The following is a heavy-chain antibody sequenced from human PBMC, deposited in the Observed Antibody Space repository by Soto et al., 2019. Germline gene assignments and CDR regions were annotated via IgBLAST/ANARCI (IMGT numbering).Heavy chain of an antibody. V-gene: IGHV4-39*02. CDR1: GGSISSSSYY. Sequence: QLQLQESGPGLVKPSETLSLTCSVSGGSISSSSYYWGWVRQPPGKGLEWIGSIDYSGSTYYNPSLKSRVTIVVDTSNNQFSLRLNSVTAADTAVYYCAREWNYHGEGWFDPWGQGTLVTVSS. CDR2: IDYSGST. D-gene: IGHD1-7*01. J-gene: IGHJ5*02. CDR3: AREWNYHGEGWFDP.